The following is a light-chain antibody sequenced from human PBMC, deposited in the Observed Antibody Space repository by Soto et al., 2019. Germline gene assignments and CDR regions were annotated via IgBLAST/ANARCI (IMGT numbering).Light chain of an antibody. V-gene: IGKV1-5*03. Sequence: DIQMTQSPSTLSASVGDRVTITCRASQSISSWLAWYQQKPGKAPKLLIYKASSLESGVPSRFSGSGSGTDFTLTISSLQPEDSATYFCQQTFSTPWTFGRGTKVDI. CDR1: QSISSW. J-gene: IGKJ1*01. CDR3: QQTFSTPWT. CDR2: KAS.